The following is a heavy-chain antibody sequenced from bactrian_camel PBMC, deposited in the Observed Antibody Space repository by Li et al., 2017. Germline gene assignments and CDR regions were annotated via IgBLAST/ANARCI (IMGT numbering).Heavy chain of an antibody. CDR1: NYPSDNYC. CDR2: IHSDGDT. Sequence: HVQLVESGGGSVQAGGNLRLSCAGSNYPSDNYCLAWFRQAPGNEREGVALIHSDGDTYYANSVKGRFTISLDNNNKNTVYLQMNRLRPEDTAMYYCAAGRFGGSWNWGVPNKYNFWGQGTQVTVS. D-gene: IGHD2*01. CDR3: AAGRFGGSWNWGVPNKYNF. V-gene: IGHV3S55*01. J-gene: IGHJ4*01.